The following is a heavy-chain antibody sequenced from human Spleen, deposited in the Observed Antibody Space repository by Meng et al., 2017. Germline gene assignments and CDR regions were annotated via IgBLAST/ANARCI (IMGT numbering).Heavy chain of an antibody. V-gene: IGHV4-59*01. D-gene: IGHD6-13*01. CDR3: ARTDRYSSTWSDY. CDR2: IFYSGSNSGST. CDR1: GGSISRYY. J-gene: IGHJ4*02. Sequence: GSLRLSCSVSGGSISRYYWSWIRQPPGKGLEWIGYIFYSGSNSGSTNYNPSLKSRVTISVDTSKNQFSLKLSSVTAADTAVYYCARTDRYSSTWSDYWGQGTPVTVSS.